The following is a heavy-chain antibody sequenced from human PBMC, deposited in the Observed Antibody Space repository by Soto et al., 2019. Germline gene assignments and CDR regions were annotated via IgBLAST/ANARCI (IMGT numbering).Heavy chain of an antibody. CDR3: ATTVTRLIAFDV. CDR1: GFTVSNNY. Sequence: GGSLRLSCAVSGFTVSNNYMSWVRQTPGKGLEWVSILYASDSTFYADSVEGRFTISRDNSKNTVYLQLNSLRAEDTAVYYCATTVTRLIAFDVWGQGTMVT. J-gene: IGHJ3*01. V-gene: IGHV3-53*01. CDR2: LYASDST. D-gene: IGHD4-17*01.